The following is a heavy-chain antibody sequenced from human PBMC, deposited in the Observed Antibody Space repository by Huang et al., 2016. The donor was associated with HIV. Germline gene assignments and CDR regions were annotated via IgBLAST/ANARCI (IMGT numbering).Heavy chain of an antibody. V-gene: IGHV3-7*01. Sequence: VESGGRSVQPGGSLGLSCVGSTFTFGAYWMSWVRQPPGKGLGWVANIKQDETEKYYVDSVKGRFNISRDNAKKVLFLEMDALRVEDTAIYFCATKTAGMDIWGQGTTVIVSS. CDR3: ATKTAGMDI. CDR2: IKQDETEK. J-gene: IGHJ6*02. CDR1: TFTFGAYW.